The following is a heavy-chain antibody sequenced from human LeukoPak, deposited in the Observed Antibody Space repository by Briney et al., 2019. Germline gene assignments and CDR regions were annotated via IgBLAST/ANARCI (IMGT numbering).Heavy chain of an antibody. V-gene: IGHV4-31*03. CDR2: IYYSGST. J-gene: IGHJ4*02. Sequence: SQTLSLTCTVSGGSISSGGFYWSWIRQHPGKGLEWIGDIYYSGSTHYNPSLKSRVTISVDTSKNQFSLKLSSVTAADTAVYYCARQYRGSYYVGTFDYWGQGTLVTVSS. D-gene: IGHD1-26*01. CDR3: ARQYRGSYYVGTFDY. CDR1: GGSISSGGFY.